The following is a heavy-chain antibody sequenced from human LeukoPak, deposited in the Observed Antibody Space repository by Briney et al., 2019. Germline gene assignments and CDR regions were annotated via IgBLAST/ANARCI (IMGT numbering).Heavy chain of an antibody. Sequence: PGGSLRLSCTASGFTFCDYAMSWVRQAPGKGLEWVGFIRSKAYGGTTEYAASVKGRFTISRDDSKSIAYLQMNSLKTEDTAVYYCTTYYDFWSGYLLEFDYWGQGTLVTVSS. J-gene: IGHJ4*02. CDR2: IRSKAYGGTT. V-gene: IGHV3-49*04. D-gene: IGHD3-3*01. CDR1: GFTFCDYA. CDR3: TTYYDFWSGYLLEFDY.